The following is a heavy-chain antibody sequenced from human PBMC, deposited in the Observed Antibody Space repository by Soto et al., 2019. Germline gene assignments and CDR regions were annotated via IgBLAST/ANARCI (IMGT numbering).Heavy chain of an antibody. CDR3: AKASRLSDDF. J-gene: IGHJ4*02. Sequence: PGGSLRLSCAASGFTLDNYAMTWVRQAPGKGLEWVSAISGTDGSTYYADTVKGRFTISRDNSKNTLYLQMNSLRAEDTAVYYCAKASRLSDDFWGQGTLVTVSS. V-gene: IGHV3-23*01. CDR2: ISGTDGST. D-gene: IGHD3-3*01. CDR1: GFTLDNYA.